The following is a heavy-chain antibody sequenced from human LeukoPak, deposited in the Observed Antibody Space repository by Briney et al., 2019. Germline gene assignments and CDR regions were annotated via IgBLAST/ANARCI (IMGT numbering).Heavy chain of an antibody. Sequence: GWSLRLSCPASGFTFSSYEMNWVRQAPGKGLEWVSYISSSGSTIYYADSVKGRFTISRDNAKNSLYLQMNSLRAEDTAVYYCAELGITMIGGVWGKGTTVTISS. J-gene: IGHJ6*04. CDR3: AELGITMIGGV. CDR2: ISSSGSTI. CDR1: GFTFSSYE. V-gene: IGHV3-48*03. D-gene: IGHD3-10*02.